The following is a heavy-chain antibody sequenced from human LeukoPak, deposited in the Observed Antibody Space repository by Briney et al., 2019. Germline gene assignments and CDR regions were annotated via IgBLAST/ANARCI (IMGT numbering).Heavy chain of an antibody. J-gene: IGHJ4*02. CDR3: ASASSSGNSPVYF. V-gene: IGHV4-4*07. Sequence: PSETLSLTCTVSGGSISDYSWSWIRQPAGKGLEWIGRIFTSGTTNYNPSLKSRVTMSLDTSKNQCSLKVTSVIAADTAVYYCASASSSGNSPVYFWGQGTLITVSS. D-gene: IGHD5-18*01. CDR1: GGSISDYS. CDR2: IFTSGTT.